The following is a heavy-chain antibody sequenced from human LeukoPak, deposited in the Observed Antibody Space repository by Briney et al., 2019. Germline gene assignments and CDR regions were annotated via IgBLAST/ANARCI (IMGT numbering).Heavy chain of an antibody. CDR3: VRDGGVSGYDLLDY. Sequence: GGSLRLSCAASGFSFSDYWMTWVRQAPGKGLEWVAHINQDGSKKHYMDSVTARFTISRDNAKNSLSLQMNSLRAEDTAVYYCVRDGGVSGYDLLDYWGQGTLVTVSS. CDR2: INQDGSKK. D-gene: IGHD5-12*01. CDR1: GFSFSDYW. V-gene: IGHV3-7*01. J-gene: IGHJ4*02.